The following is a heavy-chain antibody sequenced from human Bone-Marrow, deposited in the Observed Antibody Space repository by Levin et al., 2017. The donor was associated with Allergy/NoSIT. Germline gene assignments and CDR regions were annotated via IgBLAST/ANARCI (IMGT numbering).Heavy chain of an antibody. D-gene: IGHD6-19*01. CDR2: VSWNSGSS. Sequence: SLKISCAASGFSFHNYAMHWVRQVPGKGLEWVSGVSWNSGSSGYADSVKDRFTISRDNAKNSLYLQMNSLRPEDTALYYCAKDITKGSGWYVRYFENWGQGILVTVSS. V-gene: IGHV3-9*01. J-gene: IGHJ1*01. CDR3: AKDITKGSGWYVRYFEN. CDR1: GFSFHNYA.